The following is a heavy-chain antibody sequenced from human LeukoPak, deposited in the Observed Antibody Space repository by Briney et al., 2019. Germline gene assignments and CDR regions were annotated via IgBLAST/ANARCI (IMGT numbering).Heavy chain of an antibody. D-gene: IGHD3-10*01. CDR3: ARDITMVRGYFDY. J-gene: IGHJ4*02. Sequence: GGSLRLSCAASGFTFSSYSMNWVRQAPGKGLEWVSSISSSSSYIYYADSVKGRFTISRDNAKNSLYLQMNSLRAEDTAVYYCARDITMVRGYFDYWGQGTLVTVSS. V-gene: IGHV3-21*01. CDR2: ISSSSSYI. CDR1: GFTFSSYS.